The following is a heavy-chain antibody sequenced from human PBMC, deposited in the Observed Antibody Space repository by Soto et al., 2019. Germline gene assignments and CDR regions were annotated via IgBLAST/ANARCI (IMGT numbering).Heavy chain of an antibody. CDR2: ISDDGSTA. J-gene: IGHJ4*02. CDR3: ARGPRVSSTGTGAH. CDR1: GFTFSAYW. Sequence: GGSLRLSCSVSGFTFSAYWMHWVRQVPGKGLTWVSRISDDGSTATYADSVKGRFVISRDNAKNSLYLEMNTLRADDSGLYYCARGPRVSSTGTGAHWGRGTLITVSS. V-gene: IGHV3-74*01. D-gene: IGHD1-1*01.